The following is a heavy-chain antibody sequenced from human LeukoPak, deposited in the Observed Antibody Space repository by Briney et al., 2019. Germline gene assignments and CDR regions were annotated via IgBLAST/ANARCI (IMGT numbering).Heavy chain of an antibody. J-gene: IGHJ4*02. Sequence: PGGSLRLSCAASGFTFSCYAMSWVRQAPGKGLEWVSAISGSGGSTYYTDSVKGRFTISRDNSKNTLYLQMNSLRAEDTAVYYCAVGRYDFWSGYNYYFDYWGQGTLVTVSS. CDR1: GFTFSCYA. CDR2: ISGSGGST. CDR3: AVGRYDFWSGYNYYFDY. V-gene: IGHV3-23*01. D-gene: IGHD3-3*01.